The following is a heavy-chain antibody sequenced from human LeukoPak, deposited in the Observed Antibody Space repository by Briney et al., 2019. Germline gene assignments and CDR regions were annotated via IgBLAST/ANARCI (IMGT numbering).Heavy chain of an antibody. Sequence: GGSLRLSCAASGFTFSSYGMHWVRQAPGKGLEWVAVVWYDGSNKYYADSVKGRFTISRDNSKNTLYLQMNSLRAEDTAMSYCARAAYDSSGYLTLWGQGTLVSVSS. V-gene: IGHV3-33*01. J-gene: IGHJ4*02. CDR3: ARAAYDSSGYLTL. CDR2: VWYDGSNK. D-gene: IGHD3-22*01. CDR1: GFTFSSYG.